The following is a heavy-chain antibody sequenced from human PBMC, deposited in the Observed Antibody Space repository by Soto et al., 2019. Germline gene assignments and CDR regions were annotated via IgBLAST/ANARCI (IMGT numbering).Heavy chain of an antibody. J-gene: IGHJ4*02. Sequence: GGSLRLSCAASGFTFSIYAMSWVRQTPGKGLEWVSDIRDSGGNTDYADTVKGRFIISRDNSKNTLYLQMNSLRAEDTAVYFCAKPARDCSTITCYFDYWGQGTLVTVSS. CDR2: IRDSGGNT. D-gene: IGHD2-2*01. CDR1: GFTFSIYA. CDR3: AKPARDCSTITCYFDY. V-gene: IGHV3-23*01.